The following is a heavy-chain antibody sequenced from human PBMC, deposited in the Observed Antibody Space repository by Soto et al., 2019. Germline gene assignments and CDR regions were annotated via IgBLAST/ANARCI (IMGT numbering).Heavy chain of an antibody. Sequence: SEILSLTCTVSGGSISSYYLSWIRQPPGKGLEWIGYIYYSGGTNYNPSLKSRVTISVDTSKNQFSLKLSSVTAADTAVYYCARESRSWYGSIWDYWGQGTLVTVSS. V-gene: IGHV4-59*12. J-gene: IGHJ4*02. CDR2: IYYSGGT. CDR1: GGSISSYY. D-gene: IGHD6-13*01. CDR3: ARESRSWYGSIWDY.